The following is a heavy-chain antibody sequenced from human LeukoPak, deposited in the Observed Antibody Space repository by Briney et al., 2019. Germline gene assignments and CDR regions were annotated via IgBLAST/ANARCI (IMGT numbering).Heavy chain of an antibody. J-gene: IGHJ6*03. CDR2: MRYDGSNK. CDR1: GFTFSSYG. CDR3: AKDRLYCSSTSCYDYMDV. V-gene: IGHV3-30*02. Sequence: GGSLRLSCAASGFTFSSYGMHWVRQAPGKGLEWVAFMRYDGSNKYYADSVKGRFTISRDNSKNTLYLQMNSLRAEDTAVYYCAKDRLYCSSTSCYDYMDVWGTGTTVTISS. D-gene: IGHD2-2*01.